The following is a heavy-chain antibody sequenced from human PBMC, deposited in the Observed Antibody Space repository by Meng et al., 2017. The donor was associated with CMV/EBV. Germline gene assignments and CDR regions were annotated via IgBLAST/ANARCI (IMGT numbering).Heavy chain of an antibody. J-gene: IGHJ5*02. Sequence: GESLKISCAASGFTFSSYSMNWVRQAPGKGLEWVSSISSSSSSYIYYADSVKGRFTISRDNAKNSLYLQMNSLRAEDTAVYYCARLGGDIVLMNAWGQGTLVTVSS. V-gene: IGHV3-21*01. CDR3: ARLGGDIVLMNA. D-gene: IGHD2-8*01. CDR1: GFTFSSYS. CDR2: ISSSSSSYI.